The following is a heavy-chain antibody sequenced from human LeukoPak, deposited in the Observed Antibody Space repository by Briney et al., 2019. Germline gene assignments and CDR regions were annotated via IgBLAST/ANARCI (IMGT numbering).Heavy chain of an antibody. CDR3: ARGVYYSGY. V-gene: IGHV1-46*01. CDR1: GYTFTSNY. Sequence: ASVKVSCKAFGYTFTSNYKHWVRQAPGQGPEWMGVISPSGGSTIYAQKFQGRVTMTRDMSTSTVYMELSSLRSEDTAVYYCARGVYYSGYWGQGTLVTVSS. CDR2: ISPSGGST. J-gene: IGHJ4*02.